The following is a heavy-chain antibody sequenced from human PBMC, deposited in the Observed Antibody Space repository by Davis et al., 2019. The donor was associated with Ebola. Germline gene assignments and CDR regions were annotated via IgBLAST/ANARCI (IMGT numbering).Heavy chain of an antibody. CDR2: INWNGGST. V-gene: IGHV3-20*04. J-gene: IGHJ4*02. CDR1: GFTFDDYG. Sequence: GESLKISCAASGFTFDDYGMSWVRQAPGKGLEWVSGINWNGGSTGYADSVKGRFTISRDNAKNSLYLQMNSLRAEDTALYYCARDWVTYYDILTGPAGYWGQGTLVTVSS. D-gene: IGHD3-9*01. CDR3: ARDWVTYYDILTGPAGY.